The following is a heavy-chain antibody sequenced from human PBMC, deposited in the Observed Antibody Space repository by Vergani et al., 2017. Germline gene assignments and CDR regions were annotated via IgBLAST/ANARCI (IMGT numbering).Heavy chain of an antibody. CDR1: GFTFTSSA. D-gene: IGHD3-10*01. Sequence: QMQLVQSGPEVKKPGTSVKVSCKASGFTFTSSAVQWVRQARGQRLEWIGWIVVGSGNTNYAQKFQERVTITRDMSTSTAYMELSSLRSEDTAVYYCAADYYGSGSYYPPLDYWGQGTLVTVSS. CDR2: IVVGSGNT. CDR3: AADYYGSGSYYPPLDY. J-gene: IGHJ4*02. V-gene: IGHV1-58*01.